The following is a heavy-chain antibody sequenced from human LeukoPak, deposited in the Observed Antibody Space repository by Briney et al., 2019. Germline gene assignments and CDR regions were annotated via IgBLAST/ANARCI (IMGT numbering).Heavy chain of an antibody. CDR3: AKDQGTARRLGDY. CDR2: ISYDGINK. CDR1: GFTFSSYG. V-gene: IGHV3-30*18. Sequence: GGSLRLSCAASGFTFSSYGMHWVRQAPGKGLEWVAVISYDGINKYYADSVKGRFTSSRDNSMNTLYLQMNSLRAEDTAVYYCAKDQGTARRLGDYWGQGTLVTVSS. D-gene: IGHD2-21*02. J-gene: IGHJ4*02.